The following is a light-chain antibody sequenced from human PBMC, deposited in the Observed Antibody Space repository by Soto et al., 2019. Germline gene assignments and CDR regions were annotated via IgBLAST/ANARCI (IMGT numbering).Light chain of an antibody. CDR2: GAS. CDR3: QQYGTSPIT. CDR1: QSVSRYY. V-gene: IGKV3-20*01. J-gene: IGKJ5*01. Sequence: EIVLTQSPGTLSLSPGERATLSCRPSQSVSRYYLAWYQVKPGQALRLLIYGASSRATGIPDRFSGSGSGTDFTLTISRLEPEDFAVYYCQQYGTSPITFGQGTRLENK.